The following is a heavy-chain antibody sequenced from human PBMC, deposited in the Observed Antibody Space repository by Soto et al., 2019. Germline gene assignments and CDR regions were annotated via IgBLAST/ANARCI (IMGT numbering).Heavy chain of an antibody. CDR3: ARVVRGITIFGVVDDASDI. D-gene: IGHD3-3*01. CDR2: IYSGGST. J-gene: IGHJ3*02. V-gene: IGHV3-66*01. Sequence: GGSLRLSCAASGFTVSSNYMSWVRQAPGKGLEWVSVIYSGGSTYYADSVKGRFTISSDNSKNTLYLQMNSLRAEDTAVYYCARVVRGITIFGVVDDASDIWGQGTMVTVSS. CDR1: GFTVSSNY.